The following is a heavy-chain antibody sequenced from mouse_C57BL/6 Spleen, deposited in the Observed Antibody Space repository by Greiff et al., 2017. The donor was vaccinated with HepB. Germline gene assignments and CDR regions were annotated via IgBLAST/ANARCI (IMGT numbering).Heavy chain of an antibody. CDR2: IDPENGDT. D-gene: IGHD4-1*01. Sequence: EVQLQESGAELVRPGASVKLSCTASGFNIKDDYMHWVKQRPEQGLEWIGWIDPENGDTEYASKFQGKATITADTSSNTAYLQLSSLTSEDTAVYYCTRTGTAYWGQGTLVTVSA. CDR3: TRTGTAY. V-gene: IGHV14-4*01. J-gene: IGHJ3*01. CDR1: GFNIKDDY.